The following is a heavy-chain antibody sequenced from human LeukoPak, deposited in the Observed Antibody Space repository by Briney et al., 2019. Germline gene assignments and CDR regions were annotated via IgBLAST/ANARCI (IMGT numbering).Heavy chain of an antibody. D-gene: IGHD1/OR15-1a*01. CDR1: GFTVSSNF. CDR3: ARDGYGNNYMDV. V-gene: IGHV3-53*01. Sequence: GWSVRLSCAASGFTVSSNFMSWVRQAPGKGLEWVSVIYNGGTTYYADSVKGRFTISRDNSKNTLYLQMNSLRAEDTAVYYCARDGYGNNYMDVWGKGTTVTVSS. J-gene: IGHJ6*03. CDR2: IYNGGTT.